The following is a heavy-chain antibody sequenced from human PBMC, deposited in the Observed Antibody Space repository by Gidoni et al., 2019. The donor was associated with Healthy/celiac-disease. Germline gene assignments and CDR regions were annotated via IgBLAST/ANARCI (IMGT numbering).Heavy chain of an antibody. CDR2: ISSSSSYI. CDR1: GFTFSRYS. D-gene: IGHD3-22*01. V-gene: IGHV3-21*01. CDR3: ARDLYYYDSSGYYRAPFDY. Sequence: EVQLVESGGGLVKSGGSLRLSCAAPGFTFSRYSMTWVRQAPGKGLGWVSSISSSSSYIYYADSVNGRFTSSRDNAKNSLYLQMNSLRAEDTAVYYCARDLYYYDSSGYYRAPFDYWGQGTLVTVSS. J-gene: IGHJ4*02.